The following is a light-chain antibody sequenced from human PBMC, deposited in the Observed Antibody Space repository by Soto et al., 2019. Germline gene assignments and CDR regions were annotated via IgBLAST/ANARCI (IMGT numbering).Light chain of an antibody. J-gene: IGKJ3*01. CDR2: GAS. V-gene: IGKV3-20*01. Sequence: EIVLTQSPGTLSLSPGERATLSCRASQSVSSSYLAWYQQKPGQAPRLLIHGASSRATGIPDRFSGSGSGTDFTLSISRLEPEDFAVYYCQQYGSSPRSFGPGTKVYIQ. CDR3: QQYGSSPRS. CDR1: QSVSSSY.